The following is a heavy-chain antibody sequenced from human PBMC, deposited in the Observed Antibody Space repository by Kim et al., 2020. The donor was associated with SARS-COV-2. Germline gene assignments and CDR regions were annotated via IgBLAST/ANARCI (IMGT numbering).Heavy chain of an antibody. V-gene: IGHV1-46*01. CDR2: T. CDR3: ARLRPWWVDY. D-gene: IGHD2-8*02. Sequence: TGYGQKFKGRVTMTRDTSTSTAYMELSSQRSEDIDVYYCARLRPWWVDYWGQGTLVTVSS. J-gene: IGHJ4*02.